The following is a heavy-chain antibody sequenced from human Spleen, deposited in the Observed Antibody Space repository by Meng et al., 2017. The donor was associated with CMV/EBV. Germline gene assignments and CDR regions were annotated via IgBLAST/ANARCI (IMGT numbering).Heavy chain of an antibody. CDR3: ARGIKTYYYDSSGYPEE. D-gene: IGHD3-22*01. J-gene: IGHJ4*02. Sequence: GTCRSYAIGWLRQAPGQGLEWMGGIIPIFGTANYAQKFQGRVTIPTDASASIAYLELSSLRSEDTAVYYCARGIKTYYYDSSGYPEEWGQGTLVTVSS. CDR2: IIPIFGTA. CDR1: GTCRSYA. V-gene: IGHV1-69*05.